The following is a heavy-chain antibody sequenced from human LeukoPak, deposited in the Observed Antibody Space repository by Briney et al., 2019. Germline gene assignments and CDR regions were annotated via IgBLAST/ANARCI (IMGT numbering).Heavy chain of an antibody. CDR3: SRHDFLEMATTPFDS. D-gene: IGHD5-24*01. V-gene: IGHV3-73*01. CDR2: IRSKANSYAT. CDR1: GFTFSGSA. J-gene: IGHJ4*02. Sequence: GGSLRLSCAASGFTFSGSAMHWVRQASGKGLEWVGRIRSKANSYATAYAASVKGRFTISRDESKNTAYLQMNSLKTEDTAVYYCSRHDFLEMATTPFDSWGQGTLVTVSS.